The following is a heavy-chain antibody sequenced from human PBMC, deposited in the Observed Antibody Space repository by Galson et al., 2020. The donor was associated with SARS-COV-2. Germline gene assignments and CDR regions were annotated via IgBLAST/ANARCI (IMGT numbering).Heavy chain of an antibody. Sequence: KIGESLKISCKGSGYSFTSYWISWVRQMPGKGLEWMGRIDPSDSYTNYSPSFQGHVTISADKSISTAYLQWSSLKASDTAMYYCARPRVYNDAFDIWGKGTMVTVSS. V-gene: IGHV5-10-1*01. CDR1: GYSFTSYW. CDR3: ARPRVYNDAFDI. D-gene: IGHD1-1*01. J-gene: IGHJ3*02. CDR2: IDPSDSYT.